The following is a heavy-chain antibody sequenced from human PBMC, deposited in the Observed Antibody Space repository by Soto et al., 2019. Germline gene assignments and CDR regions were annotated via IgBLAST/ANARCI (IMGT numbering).Heavy chain of an antibody. D-gene: IGHD2-2*01. J-gene: IGHJ4*02. V-gene: IGHV1-18*01. CDR1: GYTFTSYG. Sequence: QVQLVQPGAEVKKPGASVKVSCKASGYTFTSYGISWVRQAPGQGLEWMGWISAYNGNTNYAQKLQGRVTMTTDTSTSTAYMELRSLRSDDTAVYYCARGGRGRGDCSSTSCYSDYWGQGTLVTVSS. CDR3: ARGGRGRGDCSSTSCYSDY. CDR2: ISAYNGNT.